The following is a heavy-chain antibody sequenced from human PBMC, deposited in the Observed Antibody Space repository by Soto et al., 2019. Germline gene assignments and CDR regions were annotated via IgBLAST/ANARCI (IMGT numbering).Heavy chain of an antibody. CDR2: FRSSGDGGTT. CDR3: AKKVNSGPGSQYFDY. V-gene: IGHV3-23*01. J-gene: IGHJ4*02. D-gene: IGHD3-10*01. CDR1: GFTFSSYS. Sequence: GGSLRLSCAASGFTFSSYSMSWVRQAPGKGLEWVSGFRSSGDGGTTYYAASVKGRFTISRDNSKNTLLLQMNSLRAEDTAIYYCAKKVNSGPGSQYFDYWGQGTLVTVSS.